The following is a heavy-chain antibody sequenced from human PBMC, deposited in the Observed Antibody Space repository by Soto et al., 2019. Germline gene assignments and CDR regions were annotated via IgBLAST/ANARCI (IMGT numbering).Heavy chain of an antibody. CDR3: ARAIAAANWFDP. Sequence: SETLSLTCTVSCGSISSGGYYWSWIRQHPGKGLEWIGYIYYSGSTYYNPSLKSRVTISVDTSKNQFSLKLSSVTAADTAVYYCARAIAAANWFDPWGQGTLVTVSS. V-gene: IGHV4-31*03. J-gene: IGHJ5*02. D-gene: IGHD6-13*01. CDR2: IYYSGST. CDR1: CGSISSGGYY.